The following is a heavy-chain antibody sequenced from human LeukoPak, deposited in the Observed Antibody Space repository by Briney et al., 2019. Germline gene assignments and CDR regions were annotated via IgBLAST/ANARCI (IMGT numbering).Heavy chain of an antibody. CDR1: GGSISSGGYY. V-gene: IGHV4-31*03. CDR3: ARGRGAYSSSSLPPYNWFDP. J-gene: IGHJ5*02. CDR2: IYYSGST. D-gene: IGHD6-6*01. Sequence: SETLSLTCIVSGGSISSGGYYWSWIRQHPGKGLEWIGYIYYSGSTYYNPSLKSRVTISVDTSKNQFSLKLSSVTAADTAVYYCARGRGAYSSSSLPPYNWFDPWGRGTLVTVSS.